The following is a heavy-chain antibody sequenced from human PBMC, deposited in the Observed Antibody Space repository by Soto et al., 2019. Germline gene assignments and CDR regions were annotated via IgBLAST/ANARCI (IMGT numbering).Heavy chain of an antibody. CDR2: ICWDDDK. D-gene: IGHD3-10*01. V-gene: IGHV2-5*02. CDR1: GFSLSTSGVG. J-gene: IGHJ4*02. CDR3: AHGALWFGELSSFHYFDY. Sequence: QITLKESGPTLVKPTQTLTLTCTFSGFSLSTSGVGVGWIRQPPGKALEWLALICWDDDKRYSPSLKSRLTITKDTSKNQVVLTMTNMDPVDTATYYCAHGALWFGELSSFHYFDYWGQGTLVTVSS.